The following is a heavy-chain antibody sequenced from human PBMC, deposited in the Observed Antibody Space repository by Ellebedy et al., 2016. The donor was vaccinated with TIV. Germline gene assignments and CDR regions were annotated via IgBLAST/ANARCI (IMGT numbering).Heavy chain of an antibody. Sequence: MPSETLSLTCAVYGGAFSGNYSSCTRRPPGKVPGWNGTFHHSGSTNYNTSLKSRVTISVATSKNQLSLKLSSVTAADAAVYYCARAVFGTKFDFWGQGTLVTVSS. CDR1: GGAFSGNY. CDR2: FHHSGST. D-gene: IGHD1-14*01. V-gene: IGHV4-34*01. J-gene: IGHJ4*02. CDR3: ARAVFGTKFDF.